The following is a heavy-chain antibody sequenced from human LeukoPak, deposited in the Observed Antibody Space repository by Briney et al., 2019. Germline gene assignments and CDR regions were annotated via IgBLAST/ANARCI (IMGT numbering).Heavy chain of an antibody. D-gene: IGHD5-24*01. V-gene: IGHV4-59*01. Sequence: SETLSLTCTVSGGSISSYYWSWIRQPPGKGLEWIGYIYYSGSTNYNPSLKSRVTISVDTSKNQFSLKLSSVTAADTAVYYCARGDREMATIARLWYFDLWGRGTLVTVSS. J-gene: IGHJ2*01. CDR1: GGSISSYY. CDR2: IYYSGST. CDR3: ARGDREMATIARLWYFDL.